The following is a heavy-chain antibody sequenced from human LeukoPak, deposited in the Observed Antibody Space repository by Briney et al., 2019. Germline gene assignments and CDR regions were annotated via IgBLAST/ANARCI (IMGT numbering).Heavy chain of an antibody. CDR3: ARGRIFGVVIY. Sequence: GGSLRLSCAASGFTFSSYWMSWVRQAQGKGLEWVANIKQDGSEIYYVDSVKGRFTISRDNAKNSLYLQMNSLRAEDTAVYYCARGRIFGVVIYWGQGTLVTVSS. CDR1: GFTFSSYW. V-gene: IGHV3-7*01. D-gene: IGHD3-3*02. J-gene: IGHJ4*02. CDR2: IKQDGSEI.